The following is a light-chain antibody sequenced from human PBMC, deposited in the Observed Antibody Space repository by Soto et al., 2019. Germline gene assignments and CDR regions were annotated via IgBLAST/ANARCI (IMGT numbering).Light chain of an antibody. Sequence: EIVLTQSPGTLSLSPGERATLSCRASQSVSSNYLAWYQQRPGQAPRLVISDTFDRATGIPDRFSGSGSGTDFTLTISRLEPEDFAVYYCQQYDSPWTFGQGTKVEIK. CDR1: QSVSSNY. CDR3: QQYDSPWT. J-gene: IGKJ1*01. CDR2: DTF. V-gene: IGKV3-20*01.